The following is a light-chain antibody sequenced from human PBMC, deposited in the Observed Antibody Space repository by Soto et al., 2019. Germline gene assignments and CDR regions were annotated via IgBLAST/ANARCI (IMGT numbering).Light chain of an antibody. CDR2: EVI. Sequence: QSALAQPASVSGAPGQSITISCTATNSDVNYVSWHQQHPGKAPKLMIYEVINRSSGVSARFSGSKSGNTASLTISGLQAEDDADYYCSSSTSSNTFVFGTGTKVTVL. CDR3: SSSTSSNTFV. V-gene: IGLV2-14*01. J-gene: IGLJ1*01. CDR1: NSDVNY.